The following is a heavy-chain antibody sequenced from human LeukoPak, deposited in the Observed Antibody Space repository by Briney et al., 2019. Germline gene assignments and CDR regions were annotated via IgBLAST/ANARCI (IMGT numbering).Heavy chain of an antibody. V-gene: IGHV1-2*02. CDR2: INPNSGGT. J-gene: IGHJ3*02. CDR1: GYTFTGYY. CDR3: ARGPYYDFRHPLSADAFDI. Sequence: ASVKVSCKASGYTFTGYYMHWVRQAPGQGLEWMGWINPNSGGTNYAQKFQGRVTMTRDTSTSTAYMELSRLRSDDTAVYYCARGPYYDFRHPLSADAFDIWGQGTMVTVSS. D-gene: IGHD3-3*01.